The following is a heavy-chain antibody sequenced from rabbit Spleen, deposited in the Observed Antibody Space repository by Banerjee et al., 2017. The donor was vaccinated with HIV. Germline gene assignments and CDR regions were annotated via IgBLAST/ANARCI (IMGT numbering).Heavy chain of an antibody. J-gene: IGHJ4*01. V-gene: IGHV1S40*01. CDR3: ARDAAGREDFNL. CDR1: GFSFSSGYY. D-gene: IGHD4-1*01. Sequence: QSLEESGGDLVKPGASLTLTCTASGFSFSSGYYMCWVRQAPGKGLEWIACIDVVRSSTKTYYTNWAKGRFTVSKTSSTTVTLQMTSLTAADTATYFCARDAAGREDFNLWGPGTLVTVS. CDR2: IDVVRSSTKT.